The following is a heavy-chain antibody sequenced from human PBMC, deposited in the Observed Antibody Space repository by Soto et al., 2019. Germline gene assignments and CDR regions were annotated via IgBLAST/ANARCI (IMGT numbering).Heavy chain of an antibody. D-gene: IGHD6-6*01. CDR2: IYPGDSDT. CDR3: ARHAAENSSSSVNYYYGMDV. Sequence: PGESLKISCKGSGYSFTSYWIGWVRQMPGKGLEWMGIIYPGDSDTRYSPSFQGQVTISADKSISTAYLQWSSLKASDTAMYYCARHAAENSSSSVNYYYGMDVWGQGTTVTVSS. J-gene: IGHJ6*02. CDR1: GYSFTSYW. V-gene: IGHV5-51*01.